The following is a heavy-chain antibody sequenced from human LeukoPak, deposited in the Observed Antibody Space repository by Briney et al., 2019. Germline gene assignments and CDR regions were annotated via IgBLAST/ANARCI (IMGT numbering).Heavy chain of an antibody. D-gene: IGHD6-19*01. J-gene: IGHJ4*02. V-gene: IGHV1-18*01. CDR2: ISAYNGNT. CDR3: ARDRDSSGWPGLFDY. CDR1: GYTFTSYG. Sequence: GASVKVSCKASGYTFTSYGISWVRQAPGQGLEWMEWISAYNGNTNYARKLQGRVTMTTDTSTSTAYTELRSLRSDDTAVYYCARDRDSSGWPGLFDYWGQGTLVTVSS.